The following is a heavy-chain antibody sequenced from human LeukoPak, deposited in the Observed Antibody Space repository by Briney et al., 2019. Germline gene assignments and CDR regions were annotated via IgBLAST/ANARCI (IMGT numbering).Heavy chain of an antibody. Sequence: PSETLSLTCTVSGGSISSYYWSWIRQPPGKGLEWIGYIYYSGSTNYNPSLKSRVTISVDTSKNQFSLKLSSVPAADTAVYYCARVGSSSWHHWFDPWGQGTLVTVSS. CDR2: IYYSGST. CDR3: ARVGSSSWHHWFDP. CDR1: GGSISSYY. V-gene: IGHV4-59*12. D-gene: IGHD6-13*01. J-gene: IGHJ5*02.